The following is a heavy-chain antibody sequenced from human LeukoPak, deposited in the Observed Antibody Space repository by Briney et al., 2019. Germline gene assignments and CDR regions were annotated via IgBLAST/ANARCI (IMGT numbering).Heavy chain of an antibody. D-gene: IGHD2-2*01. CDR2: IINSGGTI. CDR1: GFTFSIHG. Sequence: PAGGSLRLSCAASGFTFSIHGMNWVRQTPGKGLEWVSYIINSGGTIYYADSVQGRFTISRDNAKNSLYLQMNSLRDEDTAVYYCARGGYCSSTSCHTDYWGQGTLVTVSS. CDR3: ARGGYCSSTSCHTDY. J-gene: IGHJ4*02. V-gene: IGHV3-48*02.